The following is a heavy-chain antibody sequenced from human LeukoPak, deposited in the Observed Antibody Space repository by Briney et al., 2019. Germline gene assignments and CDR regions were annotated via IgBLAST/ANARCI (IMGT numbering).Heavy chain of an antibody. CDR1: GGSISSYY. V-gene: IGHV4-59*01. CDR2: IYYSGST. J-gene: IGHJ4*02. Sequence: KPSETLSLTCTVSGGSISSYYWSWIRQPPGKGLEWIGYIYYSGSTNYNPSLKSRVTISVDTSKNQFRLKLSSVTAADTAVYYCASIVDTAIDYWGQGTLVTVSS. D-gene: IGHD5-18*01. CDR3: ASIVDTAIDY.